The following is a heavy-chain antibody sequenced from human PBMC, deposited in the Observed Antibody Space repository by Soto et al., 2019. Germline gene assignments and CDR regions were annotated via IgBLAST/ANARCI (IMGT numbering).Heavy chain of an antibody. D-gene: IGHD6-19*01. J-gene: IGHJ6*02. CDR2: MNPNSGNT. V-gene: IGHV1-8*01. CDR1: GYTFTSYD. CDR3: ASSIAVDYYYYGMDV. Sequence: QVQLVQSGAEVKKPGASVKVSCKASGYTFTSYDINWVRQATGQGLEWMGWMNPNSGNTGYAQKFQGRVTMTRNTSISTAYMELGSLRSEDTAVSYCASSIAVDYYYYGMDVWGQGTTVTVSS.